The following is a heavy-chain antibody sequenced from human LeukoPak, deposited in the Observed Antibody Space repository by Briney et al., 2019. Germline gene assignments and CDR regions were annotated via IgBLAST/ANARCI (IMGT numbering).Heavy chain of an antibody. V-gene: IGHV4-39*01. CDR1: GGSISSSSYY. Sequence: PSETLSLTCTVSGGSISSSSYYWGWIRQPPGKGLEWIGSIYYSGSTYYNPSLKSRVTISVDTSKNQFSLKLSSVTAADTAVYYCARHMVRGKSFDYWGQGTLVTVSS. J-gene: IGHJ4*02. CDR3: ARHMVRGKSFDY. CDR2: IYYSGST. D-gene: IGHD3-10*01.